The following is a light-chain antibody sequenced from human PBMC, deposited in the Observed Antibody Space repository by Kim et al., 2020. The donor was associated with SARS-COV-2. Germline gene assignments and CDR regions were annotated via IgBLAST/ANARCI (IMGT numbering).Light chain of an antibody. Sequence: SYELTQPPSLSVSPGQTASITCSGDKLGHKYAFWYQQKPGQSPVLVIYQDTKRPSGIPERFSGSNSGNTATLTISGTQAMDEADYYCQAWDSSTWVFGEG. CDR1: KLGHKY. V-gene: IGLV3-1*01. CDR3: QAWDSSTWV. J-gene: IGLJ3*02. CDR2: QDT.